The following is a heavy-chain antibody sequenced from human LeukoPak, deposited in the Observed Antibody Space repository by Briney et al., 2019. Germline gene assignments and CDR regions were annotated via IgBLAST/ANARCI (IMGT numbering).Heavy chain of an antibody. D-gene: IGHD3-16*02. V-gene: IGHV3-48*03. J-gene: IGHJ4*02. CDR1: GFTFSSYE. Sequence: GGSLRLSCAASGFTFSSYEMNWVRQAPGKGLEWVSYISSSGSTIYYADSVKGRFTISRDNAKNSLYLQMNSLRAEDTAVYYCARLTFGGVIGFDYWGQGTLVTVSS. CDR3: ARLTFGGVIGFDY. CDR2: ISSSGSTI.